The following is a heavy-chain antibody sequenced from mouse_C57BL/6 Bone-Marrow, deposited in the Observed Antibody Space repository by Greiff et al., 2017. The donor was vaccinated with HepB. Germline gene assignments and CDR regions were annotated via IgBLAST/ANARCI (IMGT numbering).Heavy chain of an antibody. D-gene: IGHD2-3*01. J-gene: IGHJ3*01. V-gene: IGHV5-6*01. CDR3: ARQGGWLPPAWLAY. Sequence: DVHLVESGGDLVKPGGSLKLSCAASGFTFSSYGMSWVRQTPDKRLEWVATISSGGSYTYYPDSVKGRFTISRDNAKNTLYLQMSSLKSEDTAMYYCARQGGWLPPAWLAYWGQGTLVTVSA. CDR1: GFTFSSYG. CDR2: ISSGGSYT.